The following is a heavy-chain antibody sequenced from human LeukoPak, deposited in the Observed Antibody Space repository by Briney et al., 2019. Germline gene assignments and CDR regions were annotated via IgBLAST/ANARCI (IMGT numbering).Heavy chain of an antibody. Sequence: QTGGSLRLSCAASKFTFSNYWMIRVRQAPGKGLEWVSALSPSGYSTYYADSVKGRFTISRDNSKNTLYLQMNSLRVEDTAVYYCAKRAGVSGYDSYWGQGTLVTVSS. CDR3: AKRAGVSGYDSY. J-gene: IGHJ4*02. CDR2: LSPSGYST. V-gene: IGHV3-23*01. D-gene: IGHD5-12*01. CDR1: KFTFSNYW.